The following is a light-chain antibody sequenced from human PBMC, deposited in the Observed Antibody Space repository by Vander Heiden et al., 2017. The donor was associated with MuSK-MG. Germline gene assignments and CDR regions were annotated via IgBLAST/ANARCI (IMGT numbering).Light chain of an antibody. CDR3: QQYNNWPPLT. V-gene: IGKV3-15*01. J-gene: IGKJ4*01. CDR2: GAS. CDR1: QSIIIN. Sequence: EIVMTQSPATLSVSPGDRATLPCRASQSIIINLAWYQQKPGQAPRLLIYGASTRANGIPARFSGSGSGTEFTLTISSLQSEDFAVYYCQQYNNWPPLTFGGGTKVEIK.